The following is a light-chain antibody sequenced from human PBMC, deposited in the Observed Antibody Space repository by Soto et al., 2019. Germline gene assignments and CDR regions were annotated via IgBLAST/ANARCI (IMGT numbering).Light chain of an antibody. Sequence: EVVITKSPATLSVSPGERATLSCRASQSVSSNLAWYQQKPGQAPRLLIYGASTRATGIPARFSGSGSGTEFTLTISSLQSEDFAVYYCQQYNNWPPVWTFGQGTKVDIK. V-gene: IGKV3-15*01. CDR1: QSVSSN. CDR2: GAS. CDR3: QQYNNWPPVWT. J-gene: IGKJ1*01.